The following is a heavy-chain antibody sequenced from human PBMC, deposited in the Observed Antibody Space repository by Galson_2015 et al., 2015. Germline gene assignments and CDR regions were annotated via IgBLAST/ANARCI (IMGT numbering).Heavy chain of an antibody. CDR2: IWYDGSNK. CDR1: GFTFSSYG. Sequence: SLRLSCAASGFTFSSYGMHWVRQAPGKGLEWVAVIWYDGSNKYYADSVKGRFTISRDNSKNTLYLQMNSLRAEDTAVYYCARDLYGGNSGFDYWGQGTLVTVSS. CDR3: ARDLYGGNSGFDY. D-gene: IGHD4-23*01. V-gene: IGHV3-33*01. J-gene: IGHJ4*02.